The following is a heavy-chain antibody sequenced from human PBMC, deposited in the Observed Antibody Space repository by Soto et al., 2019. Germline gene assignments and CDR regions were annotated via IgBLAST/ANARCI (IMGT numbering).Heavy chain of an antibody. CDR3: AKVSNDYGDY. CDR2: ISYDGSNK. D-gene: IGHD3-16*02. V-gene: IGHV3-30*18. Sequence: QVQLVESGGGVVQPGRSLRLSCAASGFTFSSYGMHWVRQAPGKGLEWVAVISYDGSNKYYADSVKGRFTISRDNSKNTLYLQMNSLRAEDTAVYYCAKVSNDYGDYRGQGTLVTVSS. J-gene: IGHJ4*02. CDR1: GFTFSSYG.